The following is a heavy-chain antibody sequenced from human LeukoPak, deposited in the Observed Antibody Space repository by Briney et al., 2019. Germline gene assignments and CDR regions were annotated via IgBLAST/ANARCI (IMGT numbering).Heavy chain of an antibody. CDR2: ISGSGGST. Sequence: GGSLRLSCAASGFTFSSYAMSWVRQAPGKGLEWVSAISGSGGSTYYADSVKGRFTISRDNSKNTLYLQMNSLRAEDTAVYYCAKARPIWFGELLFYFDYWGQGTLVTVSS. CDR1: GFTFSSYA. V-gene: IGHV3-23*01. CDR3: AKARPIWFGELLFYFDY. J-gene: IGHJ4*02. D-gene: IGHD3-10*01.